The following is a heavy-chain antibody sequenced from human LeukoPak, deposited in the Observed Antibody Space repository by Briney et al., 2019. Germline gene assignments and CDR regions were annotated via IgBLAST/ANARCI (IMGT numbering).Heavy chain of an antibody. CDR1: GFSFSSYA. J-gene: IGHJ4*02. V-gene: IGHV3-30-3*01. CDR2: ISYDGSNK. Sequence: GGSLRLSCAASGFSFSSYAMHWVRQAPGKGLEWVAVISYDGSNKYYADSVKGRFTISRDNSKHTLFLQMTSLRAEDTAVFYCARDLGRYGGKTEFDYWGQGTLVTVSS. D-gene: IGHD4-23*01. CDR3: ARDLGRYGGKTEFDY.